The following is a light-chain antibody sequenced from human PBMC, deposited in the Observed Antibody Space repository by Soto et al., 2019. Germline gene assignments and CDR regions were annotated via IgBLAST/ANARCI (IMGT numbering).Light chain of an antibody. J-gene: IGLJ1*01. CDR2: NVY. V-gene: IGLV2-14*01. CDR3: TSYIHRYTYV. CDR1: SSDDGGYDY. Sequence: QSVRTQPASVSGSPGQSITISCTGTSSDDGGYDYVGWYQQHPGKAPKLMIYNVYNRPSGVSFRFSGSKSGNTASLTISGLQTEDEADYYCTSYIHRYTYVFCTGTMVP.